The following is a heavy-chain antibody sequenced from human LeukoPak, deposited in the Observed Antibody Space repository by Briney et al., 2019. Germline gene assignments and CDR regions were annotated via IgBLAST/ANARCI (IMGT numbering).Heavy chain of an antibody. V-gene: IGHV4-39*07. J-gene: IGHJ4*02. Sequence: SETLSLTCTVSGVSISSSYSYWGWIRQPPGMGLEWIGSIYYTGNTYYNASLKSRVTISVDTSKNQFSLKLSSVTAADTAVYYCARERGRGRWLQFGLWYFDYWGQGTLVTVSS. CDR1: GVSISSSYSY. CDR2: IYYTGNT. D-gene: IGHD5-24*01. CDR3: ARERGRGRWLQFGLWYFDY.